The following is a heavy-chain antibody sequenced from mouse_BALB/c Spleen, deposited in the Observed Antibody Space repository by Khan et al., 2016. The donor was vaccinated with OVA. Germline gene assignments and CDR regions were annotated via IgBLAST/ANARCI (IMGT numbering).Heavy chain of an antibody. D-gene: IGHD2-3*01. J-gene: IGHJ3*01. Sequence: QVQLKQSGPGLVAPSQSLSITCTVTGFSLTSYGVCWVLQPPGKGLEGRGVKWSDGSTNYHSALISRLSIITHNSTSQVFLQLNSLQTDDTAKYYCAIIYDGFDWFAYWGQGTLVTVSA. CDR1: GFSLTSYG. V-gene: IGHV2-3*01. CDR2: KWSDGST. CDR3: AIIYDGFDWFAY.